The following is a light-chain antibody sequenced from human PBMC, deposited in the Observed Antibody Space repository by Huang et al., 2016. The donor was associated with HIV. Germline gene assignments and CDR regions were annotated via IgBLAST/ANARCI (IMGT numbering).Light chain of an antibody. J-gene: IGKJ2*01. CDR2: AAS. V-gene: IGKV1-39*01. Sequence: DFQMTQSPSSLSASVGDRVNITCRASQNIYNYLNWYQQKPGKAPNLLIFAASSLQSGVPSRFSGSGSATDFTLTISSLQPEDFAAYYCQQSYSTPYTFGQGTKLEIK. CDR1: QNIYNY. CDR3: QQSYSTPYT.